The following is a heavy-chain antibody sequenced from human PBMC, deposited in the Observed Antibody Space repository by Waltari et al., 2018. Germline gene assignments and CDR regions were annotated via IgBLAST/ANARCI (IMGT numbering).Heavy chain of an antibody. Sequence: QVQLVQSGAEVKKPGSSVKVSCKASGGTFSSYAISWVPQAPGQGLEWMGRIIPIFGTANYAKKLQGRVTITADKSTSTAYMELSSLRSEDTAVYYCARHTLLYYDVWSGNVDYWGQGTLVTVSS. J-gene: IGHJ4*02. V-gene: IGHV1-69*08. D-gene: IGHD3-3*01. CDR3: ARHTLLYYDVWSGNVDY. CDR1: GGTFSSYA. CDR2: IIPIFGTA.